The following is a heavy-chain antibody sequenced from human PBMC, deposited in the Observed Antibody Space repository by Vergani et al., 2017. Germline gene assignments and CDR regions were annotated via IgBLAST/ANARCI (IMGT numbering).Heavy chain of an antibody. Sequence: QVQLQQWGAGLLKPSETLSLTCAVYGGSFSGYYWSWIRQPPGKGLEWIGYIYTSGSTNYNPSLKSRVTISVDTSKNQFSLKLSSVTAADTAVYYCAGGHFDWDFDYWGQGTLVTVSS. CDR3: AGGHFDWDFDY. CDR1: GGSFSGYY. J-gene: IGHJ4*02. D-gene: IGHD3-9*01. V-gene: IGHV4-4*09. CDR2: IYTSGST.